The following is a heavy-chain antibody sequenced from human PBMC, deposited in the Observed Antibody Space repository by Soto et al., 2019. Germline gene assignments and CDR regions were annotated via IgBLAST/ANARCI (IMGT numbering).Heavy chain of an antibody. Sequence: PGGSLRLSCAASGFTFSSYAMSWVRQAPGKGLERVSAISGSGGSTYYADSVKGRFTISRDNSKNTLYLQMNSLRAEDTAVYYCAKDGYCTNGVCYAGSYYYYYYMDVWGKGTTVTVSS. J-gene: IGHJ6*03. CDR2: ISGSGGST. D-gene: IGHD2-8*01. CDR3: AKDGYCTNGVCYAGSYYYYYYMDV. CDR1: GFTFSSYA. V-gene: IGHV3-23*01.